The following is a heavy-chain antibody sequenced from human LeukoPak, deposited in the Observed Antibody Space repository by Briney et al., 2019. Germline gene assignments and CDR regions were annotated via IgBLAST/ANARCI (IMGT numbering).Heavy chain of an antibody. J-gene: IGHJ4*02. D-gene: IGHD7-27*01. CDR1: GFTFSSYW. V-gene: IGHV3-23*01. CDR3: AKAWGCFDY. Sequence: GGSLRLSCAASGFTFSSYWMNWARQAPGKGLEWVSAISGSGGSTYYADSVKGRFTISRDNSKNTLYLQMNSLRAEDTAVYYCAKAWGCFDYWGQGTLVTVSS. CDR2: ISGSGGST.